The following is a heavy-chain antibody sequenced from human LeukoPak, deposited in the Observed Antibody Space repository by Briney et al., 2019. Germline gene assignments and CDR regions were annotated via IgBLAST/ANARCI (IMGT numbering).Heavy chain of an antibody. CDR3: ARDLFSGYSFDY. V-gene: IGHV1-2*02. Sequence: ASVKVSCKASGYTFTGYYMHWVRQAPGQGLEWMGWINPNSGGTNYAQKFQGRVTMTRDTSISTAYMELSRLRSDDTAVYYCARDLFSGYSFDYWGQGTLVTVSS. CDR2: INPNSGGT. D-gene: IGHD3-22*01. CDR1: GYTFTGYY. J-gene: IGHJ4*02.